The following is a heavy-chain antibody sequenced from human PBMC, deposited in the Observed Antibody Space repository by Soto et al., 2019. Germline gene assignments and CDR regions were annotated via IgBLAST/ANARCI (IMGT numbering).Heavy chain of an antibody. CDR1: GGTFSSYD. J-gene: IGHJ6*01. CDR2: IIPIFGTA. D-gene: IGHD1-20*01. Sequence: GASVKVSCKASGGTFSSYDIGWVRQAPGQGLEWMGGIIPIFGTANYAQKFQGRVTITADESTSTAYMELSSLRSEDTAVYYCASGHITGTTYYYFGMDVWGQGTTVNVSS. CDR3: ASGHITGTTYYYFGMDV. V-gene: IGHV1-69*13.